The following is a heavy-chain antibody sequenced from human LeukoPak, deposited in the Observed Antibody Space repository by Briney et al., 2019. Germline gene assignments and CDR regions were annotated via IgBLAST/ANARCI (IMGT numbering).Heavy chain of an antibody. CDR1: GFTFSSYW. V-gene: IGHV3-74*01. Sequence: GGSLRLSCAASGFTFSSYWMHWVRQAPGKGLVWVSRINSDGSSTSYADSVKGRFTISRDNSKNMLYVQMKSLRAEDTAVYYCAKDAADRPYDFWSGNFDYWGQGTLVTVSS. D-gene: IGHD3-3*01. CDR2: INSDGSST. J-gene: IGHJ4*02. CDR3: AKDAADRPYDFWSGNFDY.